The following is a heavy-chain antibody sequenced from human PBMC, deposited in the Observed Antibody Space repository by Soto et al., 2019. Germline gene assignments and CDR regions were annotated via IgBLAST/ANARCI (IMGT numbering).Heavy chain of an antibody. CDR3: TRHTTSGWYQIVY. D-gene: IGHD6-19*01. Sequence: SQTLCLTCTVSGGSIGNFYWSWLRQPPGKGLEWIGCIYNSGSTNYNPSLKSRVTMPVDTSKNQFSLKLASVTAADTAVYYCTRHTTSGWYQIVYWGQGTLVTVSS. CDR2: IYNSGST. CDR1: GGSIGNFY. V-gene: IGHV4-59*08. J-gene: IGHJ4*02.